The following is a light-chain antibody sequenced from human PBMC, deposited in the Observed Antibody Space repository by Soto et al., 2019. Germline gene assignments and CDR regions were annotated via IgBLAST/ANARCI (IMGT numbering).Light chain of an antibody. CDR3: QQANSFPLT. V-gene: IGKV1-12*01. J-gene: IGKJ5*01. CDR2: GAS. CDR1: QGVSKW. Sequence: DIRLTQSPSSLSASVGDRVTITCRASQGVSKWLAWYQQKPGKAPILLIHGASNLQTGVPSRFSGSGSGTDFVLTITSLQPEDIATYFCQQANSFPLTFGQGTRLEI.